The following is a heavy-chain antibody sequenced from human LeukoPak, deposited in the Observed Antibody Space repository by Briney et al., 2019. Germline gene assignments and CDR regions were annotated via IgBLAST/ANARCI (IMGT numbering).Heavy chain of an antibody. CDR1: GYTFTGYY. J-gene: IGHJ3*02. D-gene: IGHD2-2*02. Sequence: ASVKVSCKASGYTFTGYYMHWVRQAPGQGLEWMGWINPNSGGTNYAQKFQGRVTMTRDTSISTAYMELSRLRSDDTAVYYCARERGGVVVPAAIPPGAFDIWGQGTMVTVSS. CDR2: INPNSGGT. CDR3: ARERGGVVVPAAIPPGAFDI. V-gene: IGHV1-2*02.